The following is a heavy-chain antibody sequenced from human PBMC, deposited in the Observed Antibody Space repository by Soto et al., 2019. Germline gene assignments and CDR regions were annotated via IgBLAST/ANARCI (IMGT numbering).Heavy chain of an antibody. V-gene: IGHV4-59*08. J-gene: IGHJ6*03. CDR3: ARRVPEYSSSSGGFYYYYMDV. D-gene: IGHD6-6*01. Sequence: SETLSLTCTVSGGSISSYYWSWIRQPPGKGLEWIGYIYYSGSTNYNPSLKSRVTISVDTSKNQFSLKLTSVTAADTAVYYCARRVPEYSSSSGGFYYYYMDVWGKGTTVTVSS. CDR1: GGSISSYY. CDR2: IYYSGST.